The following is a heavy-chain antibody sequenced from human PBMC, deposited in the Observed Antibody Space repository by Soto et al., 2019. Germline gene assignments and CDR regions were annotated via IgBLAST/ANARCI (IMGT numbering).Heavy chain of an antibody. V-gene: IGHV3-66*02. CDR3: AKGDCSGGSCYFSAFDI. D-gene: IGHD2-15*01. CDR1: GFTVSSNY. Sequence: PGGSLRLSCAASGFTVSSNYMSWVRQAPGKGLEWVSVIYSGGSTYYADSVKGRFTISRDNSKNTLFLQMNSLRAEDTAVYFCAKGDCSGGSCYFSAFDIWGQGTMVTV. CDR2: IYSGGST. J-gene: IGHJ3*02.